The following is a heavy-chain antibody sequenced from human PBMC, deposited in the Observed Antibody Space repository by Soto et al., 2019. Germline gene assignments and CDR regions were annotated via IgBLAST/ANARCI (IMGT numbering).Heavy chain of an antibody. Sequence: GGSLRLSCATCGFTFSIYAMTLVLQAPGKGLEWVSAISAGGGSAYYADSVKGLFTISRDNSKNTLYLQMNSLRAEDTAVYYCAKVRSAWFFDYWGQGTLVTVSS. J-gene: IGHJ4*02. V-gene: IGHV3-23*01. CDR1: GFTFSIYA. D-gene: IGHD6-19*01. CDR2: ISAGGGSA. CDR3: AKVRSAWFFDY.